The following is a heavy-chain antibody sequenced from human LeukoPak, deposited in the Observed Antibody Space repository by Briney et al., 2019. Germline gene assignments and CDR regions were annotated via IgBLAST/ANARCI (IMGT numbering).Heavy chain of an antibody. CDR3: ASGYIFGVDRGAFEN. CDR1: GFTFSTYA. CDR2: ISESSQKI. V-gene: IGHV3-48*04. D-gene: IGHD5-18*01. Sequence: GGSLRLSCAASGFTFSTYAMHWVRQAPGKGLEWISYISESSQKIHYADSVKGRFTISRDNANNSLYLQMNSLRAEDTALYYCASGYIFGVDRGAFENWGQGTMVTVSS. J-gene: IGHJ3*02.